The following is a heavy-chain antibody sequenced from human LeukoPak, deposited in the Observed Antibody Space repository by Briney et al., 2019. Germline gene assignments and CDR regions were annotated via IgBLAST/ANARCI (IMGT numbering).Heavy chain of an antibody. V-gene: IGHV3-30*04. J-gene: IGHJ4*02. CDR3: ARSLRSDCYFDY. CDR2: ISYDGSNK. D-gene: IGHD2-21*02. Sequence: GRSLRLSCAASGFTFSSYAMHWVRQAPGKGLEWVAVISYDGSNKYYADSVKGRFTISRDNSKNTLYLQMNSLRAGDTAVYYCARSLRSDCYFDYWGQGTLVTVSS. CDR1: GFTFSSYA.